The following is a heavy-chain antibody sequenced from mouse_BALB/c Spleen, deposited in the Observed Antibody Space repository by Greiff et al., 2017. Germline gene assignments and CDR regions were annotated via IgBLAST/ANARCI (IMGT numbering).Heavy chain of an antibody. CDR3: ARGGLRDYAMDY. V-gene: IGHV5-6-5*01. CDR2: ISSGGST. J-gene: IGHJ4*01. D-gene: IGHD3-1*01. Sequence: EVMLVESGGGLVKPGGSLKLSCAASGFTFSSYAMSWVRQTPEKRLEWVASISSGGSTYYPDSVKGRFTISRDNARNILYLQMSSLRSEDTAMYYCARGGLRDYAMDYWGQGTSVTVSS. CDR1: GFTFSSYA.